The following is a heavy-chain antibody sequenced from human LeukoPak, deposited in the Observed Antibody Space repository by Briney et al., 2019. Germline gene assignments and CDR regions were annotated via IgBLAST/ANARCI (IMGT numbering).Heavy chain of an antibody. D-gene: IGHD3-16*01. CDR2: RNPNSGNT. J-gene: IGHJ5*02. V-gene: IGHV1-8*01. CDR3: ARDLVHHRLLGTAYNWFDP. CDR1: GYTFTSYD. Sequence: ASVKVSCKASGYTFTSYDINWVRQATGLGLEWMGWRNPNSGNTGYAQKFQGRVTMTTDTSTSTAYMELRSLRSDDTAVYYCARDLVHHRLLGTAYNWFDPWGQGTLVTVSS.